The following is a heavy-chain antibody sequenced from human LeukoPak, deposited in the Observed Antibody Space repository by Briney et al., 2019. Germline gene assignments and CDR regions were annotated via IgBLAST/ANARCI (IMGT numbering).Heavy chain of an antibody. J-gene: IGHJ4*02. CDR2: IYPGDSDT. V-gene: IGHV5-51*01. D-gene: IGHD4-11*01. CDR3: ARPGGHDYNNYDY. Sequence: GESLKISCNGSGYNFTNYWIGWVRQMPGKGLEWMGIIYPGDSDTRYSPSFQGQVTISADKSISTAYVQWSSLKGSDTAIYYCARPGGHDYNNYDYWGQGTLVTVSS. CDR1: GYNFTNYW.